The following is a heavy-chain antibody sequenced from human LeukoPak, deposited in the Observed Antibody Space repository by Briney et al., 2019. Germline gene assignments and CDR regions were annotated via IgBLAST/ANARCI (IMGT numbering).Heavy chain of an antibody. J-gene: IGHJ4*02. D-gene: IGHD2-2*01. V-gene: IGHV4-59*08. Sequence: SETLSLTCTVSGGSISVYYWSWLRQPPGRGLQFIGYIHYTGSPKYNPSLESRVTLSVDTSTNQFSLKLRSVTAADTAVYYCARLSKDTVVLPAAMALYFYYWGQGTLVTVSS. CDR2: IHYTGSP. CDR3: ARLSKDTVVLPAAMALYFYY. CDR1: GGSISVYY.